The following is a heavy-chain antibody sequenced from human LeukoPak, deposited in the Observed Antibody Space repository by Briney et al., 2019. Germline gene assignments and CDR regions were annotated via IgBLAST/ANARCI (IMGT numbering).Heavy chain of an antibody. D-gene: IGHD2-21*02. Sequence: SETLSLTCTVSGASFTSNYWSWIRQPPGKGLEWIGYIYYSGTTTYNPSLDRRVTMSVDMSKTQVSLRLNSVTATDTAMYYCARLDCGGDCFVDYWGQGTLVTVSS. CDR2: IYYSGTT. CDR1: GASFTSNY. J-gene: IGHJ4*02. V-gene: IGHV4-59*08. CDR3: ARLDCGGDCFVDY.